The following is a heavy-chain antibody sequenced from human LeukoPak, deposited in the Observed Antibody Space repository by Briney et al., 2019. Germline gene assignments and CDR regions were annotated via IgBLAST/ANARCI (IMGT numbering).Heavy chain of an antibody. CDR2: IKQDGSEK. CDR3: ARVPELSGNLDY. V-gene: IGHV3-7*01. Sequence: GGSLRLSCAASGFTFSSYWMSWVRQAPGKGLEWVANIKQDGSEKNYVDSVKGRISISRDNAKNSLYLQMNSLRAEDTAVYYCARVPELSGNLDYWGQGTLVTVSS. D-gene: IGHD4-23*01. J-gene: IGHJ4*02. CDR1: GFTFSSYW.